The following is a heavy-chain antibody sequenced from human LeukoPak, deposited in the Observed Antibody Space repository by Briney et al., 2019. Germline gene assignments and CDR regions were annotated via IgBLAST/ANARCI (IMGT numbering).Heavy chain of an antibody. V-gene: IGHV3-7*01. D-gene: IGHD2-15*01. CDR3: ARLSVGYCSGGSCYYMDV. CDR1: GFTFSTKW. J-gene: IGHJ6*03. Sequence: GGSLRLSCAASGFTFSTKWMSWVRQAPGKGLEWVGNIQPDGYEQYPVDSLKGRFTISRDNARNSLFLQMNSLRVEDTAVYYCARLSVGYCSGGSCYYMDVWGKGTTVTVSS. CDR2: IQPDGYEQ.